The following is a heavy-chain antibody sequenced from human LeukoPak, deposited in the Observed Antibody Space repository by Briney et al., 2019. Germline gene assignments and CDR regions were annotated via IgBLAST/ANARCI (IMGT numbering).Heavy chain of an antibody. J-gene: IGHJ4*02. CDR3: ARRSSDYSAPIDY. CDR1: GGSISSYY. Sequence: SETLSLTCTVSGGSISSYYWSWIRQPPGKGLEWIGYTYYSGSTTYNPSLKSRVTISVDTSKNQFSLKLSSVTAADTAVYYCARRSSDYSAPIDYWGQGTLVTVSS. V-gene: IGHV4-59*01. D-gene: IGHD3-22*01. CDR2: TYYSGST.